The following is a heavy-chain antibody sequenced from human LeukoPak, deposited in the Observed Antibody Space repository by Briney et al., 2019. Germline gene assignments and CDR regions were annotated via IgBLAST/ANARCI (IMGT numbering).Heavy chain of an antibody. CDR2: ISSSSSYI. J-gene: IGHJ4*02. D-gene: IGHD6-19*01. CDR1: GFTFSSYS. Sequence: GGSLRLSCAASGFTFSSYSMNWVRQAPGKGLEWVSSISSSSSYIYYADSVKGRFTISRDNAKNSVYLQMDNLRAEDTAVYYCVGSSGWLFDYWGQGILVAVSS. V-gene: IGHV3-21*06. CDR3: VGSSGWLFDY.